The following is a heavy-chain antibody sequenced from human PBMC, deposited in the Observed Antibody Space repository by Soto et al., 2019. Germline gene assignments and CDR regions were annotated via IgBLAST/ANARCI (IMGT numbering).Heavy chain of an antibody. J-gene: IGHJ4*02. CDR3: ARDGGRHSGGIDY. D-gene: IGHD1-26*01. CDR2: IIPIFGTA. V-gene: IGHV1-69*01. CDR1: GGTFSSYS. Sequence: QVQLVQAGAEVKKPGSSVKVSCKASGGTFSSYSINWVRQAPGQGLERMGEIIPIFGTANYAQKCQGRVTITADESTSTAYMELSSLRSEDTAVYYCARDGGRHSGGIDYWGQGTLVTVSS.